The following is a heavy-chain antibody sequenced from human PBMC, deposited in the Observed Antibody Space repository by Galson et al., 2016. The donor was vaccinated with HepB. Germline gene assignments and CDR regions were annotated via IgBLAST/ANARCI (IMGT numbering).Heavy chain of an antibody. Sequence: SVKVSCKASGGSFSTYAIGWVRQAPGQGLEWMGGNIPMFEAVNYAQRFQGRVTITADESTSTAYMELRSLRSDDTAIYYCTRSRNEYSGTTIPSDSWGQGTLVTVSS. CDR1: GGSFSTYA. J-gene: IGHJ4*02. V-gene: IGHV1-69*13. CDR2: NIPMFEAV. CDR3: TRSRNEYSGTTIPSDS. D-gene: IGHD4-23*01.